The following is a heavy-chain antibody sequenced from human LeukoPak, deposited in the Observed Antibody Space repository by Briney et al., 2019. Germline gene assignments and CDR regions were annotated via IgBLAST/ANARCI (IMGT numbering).Heavy chain of an antibody. CDR2: IYYSGST. CDR1: GGSISSYY. D-gene: IGHD5-12*01. V-gene: IGHV4-59*01. Sequence: SETLSLTCTVSGGSISSYYWSWMRQPPGKGPEWIGYIYYSGSTNYNPSLKSRVTISVDTSKNQFSLKLSSVTAADTAVYYCARVRGSFDAFDIWGQGTMVPVSS. J-gene: IGHJ3*02. CDR3: ARVRGSFDAFDI.